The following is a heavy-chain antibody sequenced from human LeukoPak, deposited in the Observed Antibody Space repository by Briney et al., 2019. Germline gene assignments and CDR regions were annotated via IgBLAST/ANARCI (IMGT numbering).Heavy chain of an antibody. CDR2: ISSSSSYI. CDR3: ARVPGDY. CDR1: EFNFNTDA. V-gene: IGHV3-21*01. J-gene: IGHJ4*02. Sequence: GGSLRLSCAASEFNFNTDAMGWVRQAPGKGLEWVSSISSSSSYIYYADSVKGRFTISRDNAKNSLYLQMNSLRAEDTAVYHCARVPGDYWGRGTLVTVSS.